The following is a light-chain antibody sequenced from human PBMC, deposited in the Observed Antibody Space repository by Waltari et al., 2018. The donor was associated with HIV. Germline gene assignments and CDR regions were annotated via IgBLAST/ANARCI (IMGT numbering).Light chain of an antibody. Sequence: QSVLTTPPSASGSPGQRVTIPCYERYSTIGNQNVYWYQHPPATAPKLLIYKNIQPPSGVPDRFSGSKSGASAYLAISVLRSEDEADYYCTGWDASLSEYVFGPGTRVTV. V-gene: IGLV1-47*01. CDR3: TGWDASLSEYV. J-gene: IGLJ1*01. CDR1: YSTIGNQN. CDR2: KNI.